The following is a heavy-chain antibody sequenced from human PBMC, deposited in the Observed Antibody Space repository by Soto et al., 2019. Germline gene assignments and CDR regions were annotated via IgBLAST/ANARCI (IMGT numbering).Heavy chain of an antibody. CDR1: GGSISSYY. V-gene: IGHV4-59*01. D-gene: IGHD4-4*01. CDR2: IYYSGST. J-gene: IGHJ3*02. Sequence: SETLSLTCTVSGGSISSYYWSWIRQPPGKGLEWIGYIYYSGSTNYNPSLKSRVTISVDTSKNQFSLKLSSVTAADTAVYYCAAPSTVTTYGAFDIWGQGTIVTVSS. CDR3: AAPSTVTTYGAFDI.